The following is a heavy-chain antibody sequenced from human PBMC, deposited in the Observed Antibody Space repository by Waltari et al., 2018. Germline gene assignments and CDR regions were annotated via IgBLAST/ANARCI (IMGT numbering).Heavy chain of an antibody. D-gene: IGHD2-21*01. CDR2: IHYSGST. Sequence: QVQLHQGGAGQLKPSEPLSLTCAVPGHDFLGYSWSWVRQSPGKGLEWLGSIHYSGSTNYNPTLESRLSLSVDTTKKQFSLKLTSVTAADAALYFCARYGEVPASYFFDHWGQGTLVTVSS. CDR1: GHDFLGYS. CDR3: ARYGEVPASYFFDH. V-gene: IGHV4-34*01. J-gene: IGHJ4*01.